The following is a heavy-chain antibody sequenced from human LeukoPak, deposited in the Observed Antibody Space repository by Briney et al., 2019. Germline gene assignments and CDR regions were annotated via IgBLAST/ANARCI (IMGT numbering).Heavy chain of an antibody. J-gene: IGHJ4*02. Sequence: PGGSLRLSCAASGFTFSRYGTHWVRQAPGKGLEWVAVISDDGKTTYYADSVKGRFTISRENSKNTLYLQMNSLRAEDTAVYYCAKDLYSGYDNWGQGTLVTVSS. V-gene: IGHV3-30*18. CDR3: AKDLYSGYDN. CDR1: GFTFSRYG. CDR2: ISDDGKTT. D-gene: IGHD5-12*01.